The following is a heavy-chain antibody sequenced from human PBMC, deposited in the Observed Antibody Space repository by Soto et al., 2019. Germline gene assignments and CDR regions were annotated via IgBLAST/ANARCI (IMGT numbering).Heavy chain of an antibody. D-gene: IGHD3-10*01. CDR2: IFFTGAI. CDR1: GDSVTFGHHY. CDR3: ARDRPDSAGSSLGRRLDV. J-gene: IGHJ6*02. Sequence: QVQLQESGPGLVKPSGTLSLICIVSGDSVTFGHHYWSWIRQPPGKVLEWIGHIFFTGAINYSPSLKSRVTMSVDSSKSQFSLNLTSVSAADSAIYYCARDRPDSAGSSLGRRLDVWGQGTTVTVSS. V-gene: IGHV4-61*01.